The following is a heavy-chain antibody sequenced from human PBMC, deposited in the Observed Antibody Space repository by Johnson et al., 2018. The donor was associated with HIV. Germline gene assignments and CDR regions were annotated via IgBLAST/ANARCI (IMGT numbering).Heavy chain of an antibody. V-gene: IGHV3-30*02. J-gene: IGHJ3*02. CDR3: AKGRETNAFDI. CDR2: IWFDGSNK. Sequence: QVQLVESGGGVVQPGGSLRLSCAASGFSFSSFGMHWVRQAPGKGLEWVAFIWFDGSNKYYADSVKGRFTISRDNSKNTLYLQMNSLRAGDTAVYYCAKGRETNAFDIWGQGTMVTVSS. CDR1: GFSFSSFG. D-gene: IGHD1-7*01.